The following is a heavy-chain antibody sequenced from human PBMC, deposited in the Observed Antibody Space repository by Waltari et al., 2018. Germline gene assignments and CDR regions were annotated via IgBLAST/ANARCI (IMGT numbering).Heavy chain of an antibody. Sequence: QLQLQESGPGLVRPSETLSLTCTVSGGSISSSSYYWGWIRQSPGKDLEWIGSIYYTGNTLYNPSLEGRVTMSVDTSKNQFSLKLSSVTATDTAMYYCASELPRIVVVPGDAYIWGQGTLVTVSS. CDR1: GGSISSSSYY. CDR2: IYYTGNT. J-gene: IGHJ4*02. D-gene: IGHD2-2*01. V-gene: IGHV4-39*01. CDR3: ASELPRIVVVPGDAYI.